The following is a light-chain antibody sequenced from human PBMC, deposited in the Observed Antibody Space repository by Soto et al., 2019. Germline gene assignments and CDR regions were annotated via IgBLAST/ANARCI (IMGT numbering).Light chain of an antibody. J-gene: IGLJ2*01. CDR1: SSDVGGYNY. V-gene: IGLV2-8*01. Sequence: QSALTQPPSASGSPGQSVTISCTGTSSDVGGYNYVSWYQLHPGKAPKLIIYEVSKRPSGVPDHFSGSKSGNTASLTVSGLQADDEADYYRSSFGGSNHVVFGGGTKLTVL. CDR2: EVS. CDR3: SSFGGSNHVV.